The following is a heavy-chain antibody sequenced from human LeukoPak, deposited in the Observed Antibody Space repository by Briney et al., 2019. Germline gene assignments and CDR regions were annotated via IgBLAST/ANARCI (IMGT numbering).Heavy chain of an antibody. V-gene: IGHV1-69*04. CDR1: GGTFSSYA. Sequence: SVKVSCKASGGTFSSYAISWVRQAPGQGLEWMGRIIPIFGIANYAQKFQGRVTITADKSTSTAYMEPSSLRSEDTAVYYCATDDSGSYYPFDYWGQGTLVTVSS. J-gene: IGHJ4*02. D-gene: IGHD1-26*01. CDR2: IIPIFGIA. CDR3: ATDDSGSYYPFDY.